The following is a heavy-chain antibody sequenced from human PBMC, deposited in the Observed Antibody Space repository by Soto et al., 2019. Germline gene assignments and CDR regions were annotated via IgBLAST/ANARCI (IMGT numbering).Heavy chain of an antibody. Sequence: GGSLRLSCAASGFTFGSYAMSWVRQAPGKGLEWVSAISGSGGSTYYADSVKGRFTISRDNSKNTLYLQMNSLRAEDAAVYYCAKDRIAARPYYFDYWGQGTLVTVSS. CDR2: ISGSGGST. D-gene: IGHD6-6*01. CDR1: GFTFGSYA. V-gene: IGHV3-23*01. CDR3: AKDRIAARPYYFDY. J-gene: IGHJ4*02.